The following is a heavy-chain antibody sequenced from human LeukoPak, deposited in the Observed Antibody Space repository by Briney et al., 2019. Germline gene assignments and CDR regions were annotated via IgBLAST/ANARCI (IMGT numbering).Heavy chain of an antibody. J-gene: IGHJ4*02. Sequence: GGSLRLSCAASGFTFSSYDMHWVRQATGKGLEWVSAIGTAGDTYYPGSVKGRFTISRENAKNSLYLQMNSLRAGDTAVYYCARAAALSGSYDYWGQGTLVTVSS. CDR2: IGTAGDT. V-gene: IGHV3-13*01. CDR1: GFTFSSYD. CDR3: ARAAALSGSYDY. D-gene: IGHD1-26*01.